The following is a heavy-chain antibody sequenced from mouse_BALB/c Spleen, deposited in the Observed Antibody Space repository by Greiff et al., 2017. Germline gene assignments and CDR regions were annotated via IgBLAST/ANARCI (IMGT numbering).Heavy chain of an antibody. D-gene: IGHD1-1*01. Sequence: EVKVVESGGGLVQPGGSLKLSCAASGFTFSSYTMSWVRQTPEKRLEWVAYISNGGGSTYYPDTVKGRFTISRDNAKNTLYLQMSSLKSEDTAMYYCARDFYYGSSYAMDYWGQGTSVTVSS. CDR3: ARDFYYGSSYAMDY. CDR1: GFTFSSYT. J-gene: IGHJ4*01. V-gene: IGHV5-12-2*01. CDR2: ISNGGGST.